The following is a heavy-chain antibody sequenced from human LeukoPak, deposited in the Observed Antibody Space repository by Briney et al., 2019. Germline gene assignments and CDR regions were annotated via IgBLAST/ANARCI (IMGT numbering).Heavy chain of an antibody. V-gene: IGHV1-46*01. CDR3: ARSSYDSSGYSQGWFDP. J-gene: IGHJ5*02. D-gene: IGHD3-22*01. CDR2: INPSGGST. Sequence: ASVKVSCKASGYTFTGYYMHCVRQAPGQGLEWMGIINPSGGSTSYAQKFQGRVTMTRDMSTSTVYMELSSLRSEDTAVYYCARSSYDSSGYSQGWFDPWGQGTLVTVSS. CDR1: GYTFTGYY.